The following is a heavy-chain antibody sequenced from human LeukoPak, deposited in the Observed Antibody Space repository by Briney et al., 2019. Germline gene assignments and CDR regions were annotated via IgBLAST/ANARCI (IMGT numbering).Heavy chain of an antibody. CDR2: IYYSGRN. D-gene: IGHD3-22*01. CDR1: GGSISSYS. V-gene: IGHV4-59*01. J-gene: IGHJ6*02. CDR3: ARVDYHDSSGLPYYYALDV. Sequence: SETLSLTCNVSGGSISSYSWTWIRQPPGKGLEWIGPIYYSGRNNYNPSLRSRVTISVDTSRNQFSLRLRPVTAADSAVYYCARVDYHDSSGLPYYYALDVWGQGTTVTVS.